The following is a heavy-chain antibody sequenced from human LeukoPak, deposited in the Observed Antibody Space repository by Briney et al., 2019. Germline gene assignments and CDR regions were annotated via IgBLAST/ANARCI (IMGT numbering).Heavy chain of an antibody. CDR2: IKQDGSEK. V-gene: IGHV3-7*01. Sequence: GGSLRLSCAASGFTFSSYWMSWVRQAPGKGLEWVANIKQDGSEKYYVDSVKGRFTISRDNAKNSLYLQMNSLRAEDTAVYYCAREVGGSYYLGAYYYYYYMDVWGKGTTVTVSS. J-gene: IGHJ6*03. D-gene: IGHD1-26*01. CDR3: AREVGGSYYLGAYYYYYYMDV. CDR1: GFTFSSYW.